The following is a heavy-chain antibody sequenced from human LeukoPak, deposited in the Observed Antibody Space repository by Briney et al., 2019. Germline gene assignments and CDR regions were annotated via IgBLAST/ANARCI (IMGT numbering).Heavy chain of an antibody. CDR3: ASGTTGTRYYYYYMDV. CDR1: GFTFSSYA. J-gene: IGHJ6*03. V-gene: IGHV3-23*01. CDR2: ISGSGGST. Sequence: GGSLRLSCAASGFTFSSYAMSWVRQAPGKGLEWVSAISGSGGSTYYADSVKGRFTISRDNSKNTLYLQLNSLRAEDTAVYYCASGTTGTRYYYYYMDVWGKGTTVTVSS. D-gene: IGHD1-1*01.